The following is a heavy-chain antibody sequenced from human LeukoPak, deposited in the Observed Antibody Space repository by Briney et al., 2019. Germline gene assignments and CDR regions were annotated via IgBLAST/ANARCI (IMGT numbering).Heavy chain of an antibody. V-gene: IGHV4-38-2*02. CDR2: VSSSGTT. CDR1: GYSVSSGYY. CDR3: ARAPGSGWSD. J-gene: IGHJ4*02. Sequence: SETLSLTCIVSGYSVSSGYYWGWSRRSPGKGLEWLAAVSSSGTTYYSPSLKGRVTISLDTFENEFSLRLTSVTAADTGVYYCARAPGSGWSDWGQGARVTVSS. D-gene: IGHD6-19*01.